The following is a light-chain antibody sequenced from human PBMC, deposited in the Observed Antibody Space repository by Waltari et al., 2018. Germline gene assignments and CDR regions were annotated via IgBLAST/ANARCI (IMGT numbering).Light chain of an antibody. J-gene: IGLJ2*01. CDR1: SGSIASNY. Sequence: NFMLTQPHSVSESPGKTVTISCTRSSGSIASNYVQGYQQRPGSSPTTVIYEDNQRPSGVPNRFSGSKSGNTASLTISGLQAEDEADYYCCSYAGSLYVVFGGGTKLTVL. CDR2: EDN. V-gene: IGLV6-57*01. CDR3: CSYAGSLYVV.